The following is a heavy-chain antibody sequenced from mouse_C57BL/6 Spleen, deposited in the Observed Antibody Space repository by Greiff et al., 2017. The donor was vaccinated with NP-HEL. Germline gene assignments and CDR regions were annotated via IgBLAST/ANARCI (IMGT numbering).Heavy chain of an antibody. CDR1: GYAFSSYW. CDR2: IYPGDGDT. J-gene: IGHJ2*01. D-gene: IGHD1-1*01. Sequence: QVQLQQSGAELVKPGASVKISCKASGYAFSSYWMNWVKQRPGKGLEWIGQIYPGDGDTNYNGKFKGKATLTADKSSSTAYMQLSSLTSEDAAVYFGARHPSIYYYGSSPGGDWGQGTTLTVSS. V-gene: IGHV1-80*01. CDR3: ARHPSIYYYGSSPGGD.